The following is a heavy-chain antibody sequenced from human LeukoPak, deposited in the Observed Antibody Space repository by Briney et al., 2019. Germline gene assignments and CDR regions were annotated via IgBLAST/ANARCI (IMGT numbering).Heavy chain of an antibody. J-gene: IGHJ3*01. D-gene: IGHD1-26*01. CDR3: ESGGTYSRDPLDV. V-gene: IGHV3-74*01. CDR2: LNSGGTIT. CDR1: SSTLVSYR. Sequence: QPGRSLRPSWPVASSTLVSYRTQSARQAPGHGMVWLSSLNSGGTITPYADAVQGRFSICRANARDTVYLEMSSDRGEDAAVCFYESGGTYSRDPLDVWGQGTMVTVSS.